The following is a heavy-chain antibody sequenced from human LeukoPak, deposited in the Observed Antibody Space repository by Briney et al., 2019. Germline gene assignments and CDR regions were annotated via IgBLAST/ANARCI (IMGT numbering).Heavy chain of an antibody. Sequence: SETLSLTCTVSGGSISSSSYYWGWIRQPPGKGLEWIGSIYYSGSTYYNPSLKSRVTISVDTSKNQFSLKLSSVTAADTAVYYCARDGFGTTVTRGHYFDYWGQGTLVTVSS. V-gene: IGHV4-39*07. CDR2: IYYSGST. D-gene: IGHD4-17*01. CDR3: ARDGFGTTVTRGHYFDY. CDR1: GGSISSSSYY. J-gene: IGHJ4*02.